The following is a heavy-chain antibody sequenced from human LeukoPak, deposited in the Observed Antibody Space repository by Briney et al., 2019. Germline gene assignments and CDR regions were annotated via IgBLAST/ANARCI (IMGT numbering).Heavy chain of an antibody. CDR1: GYTFTSYG. CDR2: IGAYNGNT. V-gene: IGHV1-18*01. CDR3: ARDRGRDGYKVGYY. D-gene: IGHD5-24*01. Sequence: GASVKVSCKASGYTFTSYGISWVRQAPGQGLEWMGWIGAYNGNTNYAQKLQGRVTMTTDTSTSTAYMELRSLRSDDTAVYYCARDRGRDGYKVGYYWGQGTLVTVSS. J-gene: IGHJ4*02.